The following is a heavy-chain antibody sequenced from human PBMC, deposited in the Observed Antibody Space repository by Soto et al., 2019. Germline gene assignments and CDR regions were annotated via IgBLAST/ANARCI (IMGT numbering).Heavy chain of an antibody. D-gene: IGHD2-21*01. CDR1: GYTFTSYA. CDR3: AGGVGIVSPGN. CDR2: INAGNGNT. V-gene: IGHV1-3*01. Sequence: QVQLVQSGAEVKKPGASVKVSCKASGYTFTSYAMHWVRQAPGQRLEWMGWINAGNGNTKYSQKFQGRVTITRDTSARTAYMELSSLRSEDTAVDYCAGGVGIVSPGNWGQGTLVTVSS. J-gene: IGHJ4*02.